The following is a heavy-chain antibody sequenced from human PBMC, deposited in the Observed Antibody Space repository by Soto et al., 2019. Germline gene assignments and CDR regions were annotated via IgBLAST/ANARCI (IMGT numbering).Heavy chain of an antibody. CDR2: TYYRSKWYN. D-gene: IGHD3-10*01. J-gene: IGHJ6*03. Sequence: SQTLSLTCAISGDSVSSNSAAWNWIRQSPSRGLEWLGRTYYRSKWYNDYAVSVKSRITINPDTSKNQFSLQLNSVTPEDTAVYYCARGKVWFGELIPYYYYYYYMDVWGKGTTVTVS. V-gene: IGHV6-1*01. CDR3: ARGKVWFGELIPYYYYYYYMDV. CDR1: GDSVSSNSAA.